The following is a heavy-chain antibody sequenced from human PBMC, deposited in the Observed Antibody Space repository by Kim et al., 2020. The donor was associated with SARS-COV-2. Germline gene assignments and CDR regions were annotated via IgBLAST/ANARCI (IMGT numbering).Heavy chain of an antibody. D-gene: IGHD2-15*01. V-gene: IGHV4-61*01. CDR3: ARAEVDRRDGYSVAAFDI. Sequence: SETLSLTCTVSGGSVSSGSYYWSWIRQPPGKGLEWIGYIYYSGSTNYNPSLKSRVTISVDTSKNQFSLKLSSVTAADTAVYYCARAEVDRRDGYSVAAFDIWGQWTMVTVSS. CDR2: IYYSGST. J-gene: IGHJ3*02. CDR1: GGSVSSGSYY.